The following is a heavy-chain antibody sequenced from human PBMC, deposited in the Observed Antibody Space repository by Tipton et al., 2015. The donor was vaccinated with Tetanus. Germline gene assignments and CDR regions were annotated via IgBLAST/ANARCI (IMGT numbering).Heavy chain of an antibody. CDR3: ARGHSPLYNWNVGYFDF. D-gene: IGHD1-20*01. J-gene: IGHJ4*02. V-gene: IGHV1-69*18. CDR2: IIPAFTTV. Sequence: QLVQSGAVMKKPGSSVKVSCKASGGGFSKFAISWVRQAPGQGLELMGTIIPAFTTVTYEQKFRGRVTITADGSTSTAYMELSSLTSDDTAVYCCARGHSPLYNWNVGYFDFWGQGTLVTVSS. CDR1: GGGFSKFA.